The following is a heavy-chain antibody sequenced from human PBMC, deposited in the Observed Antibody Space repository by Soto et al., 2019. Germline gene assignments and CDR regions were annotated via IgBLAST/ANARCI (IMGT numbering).Heavy chain of an antibody. CDR3: AKDHLFSGWTSGGYFDY. J-gene: IGHJ4*02. CDR2: ISGSVGST. V-gene: IGHV3-23*01. D-gene: IGHD6-19*01. Sequence: GGSVRLSCAASGFTFSSYAMSWVRQAPGKGLEWVSVISGSVGSTYYADSVKGRFTISRDNSKNTLYLQMNNLRAEDTAVYYCAKDHLFSGWTSGGYFDYWGQGALVTVSS. CDR1: GFTFSSYA.